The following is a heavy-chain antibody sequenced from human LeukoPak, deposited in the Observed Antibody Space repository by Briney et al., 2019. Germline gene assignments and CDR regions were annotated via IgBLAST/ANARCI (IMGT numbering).Heavy chain of an antibody. CDR2: IYADGRT. CDR1: GFTVNNEY. Sequence: GGSLRLSYAASGFTVNNEYMYWVRQAPGRGLECVSLIYADGRTFYTDSVRGRFTISRDNSRNTVDLQMHRLRAEDTAVYFCVRSVFSWGQGTRVTVSS. V-gene: IGHV3-66*01. D-gene: IGHD2-8*01. CDR3: VRSVFS. J-gene: IGHJ5*02.